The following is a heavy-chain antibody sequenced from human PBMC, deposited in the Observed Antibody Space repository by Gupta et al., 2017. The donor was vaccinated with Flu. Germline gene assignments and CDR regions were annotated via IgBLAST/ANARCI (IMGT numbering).Heavy chain of an antibody. D-gene: IGHD4-17*01. CDR3: ARGSLAFGDYEDFWLQLR. J-gene: IGHJ6*03. Sequence: QVHLVQSGAEVKKPGASVRISCKASGYTFTNFFIHWVRQVPGHGLQWVGLIHPGGGKPSCSQKFQGRVNMTTDTSASKVDLESTSPRTDDTAIYYCARGSLAFGDYEDFWLQLRRGK. V-gene: IGHV1-46*01. CDR2: IHPGGGKP. CDR1: GYTFTNFF.